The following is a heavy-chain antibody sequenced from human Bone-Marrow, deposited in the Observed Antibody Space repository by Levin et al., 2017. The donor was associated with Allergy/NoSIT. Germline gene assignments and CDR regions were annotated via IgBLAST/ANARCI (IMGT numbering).Heavy chain of an antibody. CDR2: IHETGST. J-gene: IGHJ4*02. CDR3: ARAGMITFGGSQFDY. Sequence: SQTLSLTCAVSGYSISSAYYWGWIRQPPGKGLEWIGNIHETGSTKYNPSLKSRVTISVDTSKNQFSLQLNSVTAADTAVYYCARAGMITFGGSQFDYWGQGTRVTVSS. CDR1: GYSISSAYY. V-gene: IGHV4-38-2*01. D-gene: IGHD3-16*01.